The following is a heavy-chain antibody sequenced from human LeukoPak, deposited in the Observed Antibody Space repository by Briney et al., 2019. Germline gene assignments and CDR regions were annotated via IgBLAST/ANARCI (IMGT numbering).Heavy chain of an antibody. CDR3: ARGENYDYVWGSYRPYFDY. J-gene: IGHJ4*02. CDR1: GGSISSSNW. CDR2: IYHSGST. Sequence: SETLSLTCAVSGGSISSSNWWSWVRQPPGKGLEWIGEIYHSGSTNYNPSLKSRVTISVDKSKNQFSLKLSSVTAADTAVYYCARGENYDYVWGSYRPYFDYWGQGTLVTVSS. D-gene: IGHD3-16*02. V-gene: IGHV4-4*02.